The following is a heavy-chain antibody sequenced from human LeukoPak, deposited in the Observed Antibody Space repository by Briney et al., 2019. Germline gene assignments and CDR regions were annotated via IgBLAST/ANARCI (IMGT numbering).Heavy chain of an antibody. J-gene: IGHJ5*02. V-gene: IGHV4-39*07. CDR3: ARGIAFGEVTAESGWFDP. D-gene: IGHD3-3*01. CDR1: GGSISSSSNY. Sequence: SETLSLTCTVSGGSISSSSNYWGWIRQPPGKGLEWIGSIYYSGSTYYNPSLKSRVTISVDTSKNQFSLKLSSVTAADTAVYYCARGIAFGEVTAESGWFDPWGQGTLVTVSS. CDR2: IYYSGST.